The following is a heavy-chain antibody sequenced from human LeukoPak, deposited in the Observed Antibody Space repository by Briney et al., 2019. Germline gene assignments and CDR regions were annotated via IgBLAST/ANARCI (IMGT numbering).Heavy chain of an antibody. V-gene: IGHV4-59*01. CDR1: GGSISSYY. CDR3: ARGGSYYDFWSGYYDYYYYMDV. Sequence: PSETLSLTCSVSGGSISSYYWSWIRQPPGKGLEWFGYIYDSGSTSYNPSLQSRVTISIDTSKNQFSLRLTSVTAADTAVYYCARGGSYYDFWSGYYDYYYYMDVWGKGTTVTVSS. D-gene: IGHD3-3*01. J-gene: IGHJ6*03. CDR2: IYDSGST.